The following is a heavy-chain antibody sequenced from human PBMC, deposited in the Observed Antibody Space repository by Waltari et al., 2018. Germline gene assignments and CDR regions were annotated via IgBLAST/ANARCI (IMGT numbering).Heavy chain of an antibody. Sequence: PGLVKPSETLSLTCAVSGYSISSGYYWGWIRQPPGKGLEWIGSIYHSGSTYYNPSLKSRVTISVDTSKNQFSLKLSSVTAADTAVYYCARQSWGAFDIWGQGTMVTVSS. CDR3: ARQSWGAFDI. CDR2: IYHSGST. D-gene: IGHD3-16*01. V-gene: IGHV4-38-2*01. J-gene: IGHJ3*02. CDR1: GYSISSGYY.